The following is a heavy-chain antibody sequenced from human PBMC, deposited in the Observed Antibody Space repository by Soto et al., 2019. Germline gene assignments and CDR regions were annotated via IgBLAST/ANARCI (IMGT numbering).Heavy chain of an antibody. CDR3: ARDRNSWYFDY. CDR2: IWYDGSNK. Sequence: QVQLVESGGGVVQPGRSLRLSCAASGFTFSSYGMHWVRQAPGKGLEWVAIIWYDGSNKYYADSVKGRFTISRDNFKNTVYLQMNSLRAEDTAVYYCARDRNSWYFDYWGQGTLVTVSS. J-gene: IGHJ4*02. D-gene: IGHD2-2*01. CDR1: GFTFSSYG. V-gene: IGHV3-33*01.